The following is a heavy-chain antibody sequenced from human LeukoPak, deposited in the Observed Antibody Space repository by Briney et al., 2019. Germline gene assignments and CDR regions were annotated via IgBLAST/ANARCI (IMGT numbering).Heavy chain of an antibody. J-gene: IGHJ5*02. D-gene: IGHD3-22*01. CDR3: ASLFSSGPLGGP. CDR1: GYAFTSYY. Sequence: ASVKVSCKASGYAFTSYYMHWVRQAPGQGLEWMGIINPRGGSTSYAQKFQGRVTMTRDTSTSTVYMELSSLRSEDTAVYYCASLFSSGPLGGPWGQGTLVTVSS. V-gene: IGHV1-46*01. CDR2: INPRGGST.